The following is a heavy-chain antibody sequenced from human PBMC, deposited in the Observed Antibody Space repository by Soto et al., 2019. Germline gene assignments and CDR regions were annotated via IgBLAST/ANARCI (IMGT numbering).Heavy chain of an antibody. CDR3: AKRTMVRGVNFDY. V-gene: IGHV3-23*01. D-gene: IGHD3-10*01. CDR2: ISGSGGTT. CDR1: GFTFSTYA. J-gene: IGHJ4*02. Sequence: EVQLLESGGGLVQPGGSLRLSCAASGFTFSTYAMSWVRQAPGKGLELVSAISGSGGTTYYADSVKGRFTISRDNSKDPLYRKMKSLKVEDTAVYYCAKRTMVRGVNFDYWGKGTLVTVSS.